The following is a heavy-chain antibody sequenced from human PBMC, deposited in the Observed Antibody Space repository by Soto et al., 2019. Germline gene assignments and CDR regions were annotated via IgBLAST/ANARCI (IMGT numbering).Heavy chain of an antibody. J-gene: IGHJ4*02. Sequence: QVQLVESGGGVVQPGRSLRLSCAASGFTFSSYGMHWVRQAPGKGLEWVAVISYDGSNKYYADSVKGRFTISRDNSKNTLYLQMNSLRAENTAVYYCAKWAYCRSASCHYAIDYWGQGTLVTVSS. CDR2: ISYDGSNK. V-gene: IGHV3-30*18. CDR3: AKWAYCRSASCHYAIDY. CDR1: GFTFSSYG. D-gene: IGHD2-2*01.